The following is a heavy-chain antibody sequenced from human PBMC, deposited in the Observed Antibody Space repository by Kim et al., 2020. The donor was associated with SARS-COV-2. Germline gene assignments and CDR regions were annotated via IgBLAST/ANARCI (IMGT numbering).Heavy chain of an antibody. J-gene: IGHJ6*02. CDR3: ARAGGSFPNRNTDV. D-gene: IGHD5-12*01. CDR1: GYSISSGYY. Sequence: SETLSLTCTVSGYSISSGYYWGWIRQPPGKGLEWTGSIYHSGSTYYHPSLKSRVTISVDTSKNQFSLRLSSVTATDTAAYYCARAGGSFPNRNTDVWGQG. V-gene: IGHV4-38-2*02. CDR2: IYHSGST.